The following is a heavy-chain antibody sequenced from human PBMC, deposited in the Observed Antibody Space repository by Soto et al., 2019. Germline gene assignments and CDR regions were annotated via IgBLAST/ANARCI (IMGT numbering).Heavy chain of an antibody. V-gene: IGHV4-59*01. J-gene: IGHJ4*02. Sequence: KPSENLSLTCTVSGGSIISDYWSWIRQPPGKGLEWIGYISYSGSTNYNPSLKSLVTISVDTSKNQFSLKLSSVTAADTAVYYCARVLSGSSLFDYWGQGTLVTVSS. CDR2: ISYSGST. D-gene: IGHD1-26*01. CDR1: GGSIISDY. CDR3: ARVLSGSSLFDY.